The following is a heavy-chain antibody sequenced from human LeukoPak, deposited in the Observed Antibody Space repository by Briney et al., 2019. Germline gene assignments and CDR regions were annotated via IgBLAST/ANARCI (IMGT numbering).Heavy chain of an antibody. CDR3: ARLLEHYYFDASGYYDDDY. V-gene: IGHV1-2*02. CDR2: IDPNIGTT. Sequence: ASVKVSCKASGYTFTGFYMHWVRQAPGQGLEWMGWIDPNIGTTKYSQKFQGRDTMTRDTSISEVYMELSRLLSDDTAVYYCARLLEHYYFDASGYYDDDYWGQGTPIIVSS. D-gene: IGHD3-22*01. J-gene: IGHJ4*02. CDR1: GYTFTGFY.